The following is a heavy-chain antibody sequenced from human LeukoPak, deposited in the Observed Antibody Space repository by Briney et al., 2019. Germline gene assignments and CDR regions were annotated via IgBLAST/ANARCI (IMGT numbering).Heavy chain of an antibody. J-gene: IGHJ6*02. CDR3: AKFQDSSGYYLRYGMDV. V-gene: IGHV3-23*01. CDR2: ISGSGGST. CDR1: GFTFSSYA. D-gene: IGHD3-22*01. Sequence: GGSLRLSCAASGFTFSSYAMSWVRQAPGKGLEWVSAISGSGGSTYYADCVKGRFTISRDNSKNTLYLQMNSLRAEDTAVYYCAKFQDSSGYYLRYGMDVWGQGTTVTVSS.